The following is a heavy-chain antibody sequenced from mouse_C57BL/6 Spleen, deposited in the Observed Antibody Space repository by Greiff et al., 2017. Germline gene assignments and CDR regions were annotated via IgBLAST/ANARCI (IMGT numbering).Heavy chain of an antibody. Sequence: QVQLQQPGAELVMPGASVKLSCKASGYTFTSYWMHWVKQRPGQGLEWIGEIDPSDSYTNYNQRFKGKSTLTVDKSSSTAYMQLSSVTSEDSAVYYCASYFLYYFDYWGQGTTLTVSS. D-gene: IGHD1-1*01. J-gene: IGHJ2*01. CDR1: GYTFTSYW. CDR3: ASYFLYYFDY. CDR2: IDPSDSYT. V-gene: IGHV1-69*01.